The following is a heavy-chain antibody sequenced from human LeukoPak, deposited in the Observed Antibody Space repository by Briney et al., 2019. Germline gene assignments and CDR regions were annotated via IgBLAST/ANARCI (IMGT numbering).Heavy chain of an antibody. D-gene: IGHD6-19*01. CDR1: GGSISSYY. Sequence: SETLSLTCTVSGGSISSYYWSWIRQPPGKGLEWIGYIYYRGSTNYNPSLESRVTISVDTSKSQFSLKLSSVTAADTAVYYCARLVAGTWDFDYWGQGTLVTVSS. J-gene: IGHJ4*02. CDR3: ARLVAGTWDFDY. CDR2: IYYRGST. V-gene: IGHV4-59*08.